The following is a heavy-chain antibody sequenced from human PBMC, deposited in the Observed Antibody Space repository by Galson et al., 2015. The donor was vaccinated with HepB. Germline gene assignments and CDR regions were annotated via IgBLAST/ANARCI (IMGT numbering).Heavy chain of an antibody. D-gene: IGHD2-8*01. Sequence: SLRLSCAASGFTFGNYGMHWVRQAPGQGLEWVAVISFDGSHKYYADSVKGRFSISRDNSKNTLYLQMNSLRAEDTAVYYCAKDGAFCSNGVCGMDVWGKGTTITVSS. CDR2: ISFDGSHK. CDR1: GFTFGNYG. V-gene: IGHV3-30*18. CDR3: AKDGAFCSNGVCGMDV. J-gene: IGHJ6*04.